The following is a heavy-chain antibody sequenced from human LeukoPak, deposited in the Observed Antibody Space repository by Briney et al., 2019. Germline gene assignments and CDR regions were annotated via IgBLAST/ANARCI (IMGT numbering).Heavy chain of an antibody. CDR1: GYSFTSYW. Sequence: HGESLKISCKGPGYSFTSYWISWVRQMPGKGLEWMGRIDPSDSYSNYSPSFQGHVTISADKSISTAYLQWSSLKASDTAMYYCARSGYSSGCDWGQGTLVTVSS. CDR3: ARSGYSSGCD. V-gene: IGHV5-10-1*01. J-gene: IGHJ4*02. CDR2: IDPSDSYS. D-gene: IGHD6-19*01.